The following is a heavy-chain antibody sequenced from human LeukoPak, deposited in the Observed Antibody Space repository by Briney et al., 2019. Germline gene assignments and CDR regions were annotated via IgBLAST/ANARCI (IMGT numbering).Heavy chain of an antibody. Sequence: GRSLRLSCAAPGFTFSSYAMHWVRQAPGKGLEWVAVISYDGSNKYYADSVKGRFTISRDNSKNTLYLQMNSLRAEDTAVYYCARDLGDIVVVPAGPRYYYYYGMDVWGQGTTVTVS. J-gene: IGHJ6*02. CDR1: GFTFSSYA. CDR3: ARDLGDIVVVPAGPRYYYYYGMDV. D-gene: IGHD2-2*01. V-gene: IGHV3-30-3*01. CDR2: ISYDGSNK.